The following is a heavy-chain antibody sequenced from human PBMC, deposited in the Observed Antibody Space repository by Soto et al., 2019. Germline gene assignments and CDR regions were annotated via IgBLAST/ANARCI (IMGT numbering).Heavy chain of an antibody. D-gene: IGHD1-1*01. J-gene: IGHJ4*01. CDR1: GGSFSGYY. CDR3: AGYTIGTIINY. V-gene: IGHV4-34*01. Sequence: SETLSLTCAVYGGSFSGYYWSWIRQPPGKGLEWIGEINHSGSTNYNPSLKSRVTISVDTSKNQFSLKLTSVTAADTAVYYCAGYTIGTIINYWGQGALVTVSS. CDR2: INHSGST.